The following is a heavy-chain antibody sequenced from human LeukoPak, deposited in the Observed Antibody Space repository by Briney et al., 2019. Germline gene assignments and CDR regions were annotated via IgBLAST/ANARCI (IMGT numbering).Heavy chain of an antibody. Sequence: GGSLRLSCAASGFTFSDYYMSWIRQAPGKGLEWVSYISSSGSTIYYADSVKGRFTISGDNAKNSLYLQMNSLRAEDTAVYYCARSRVLHYFDYWGQGTLVTVSS. CDR1: GFTFSDYY. CDR3: ARSRVLHYFDY. CDR2: ISSSGSTI. J-gene: IGHJ4*02. V-gene: IGHV3-11*01.